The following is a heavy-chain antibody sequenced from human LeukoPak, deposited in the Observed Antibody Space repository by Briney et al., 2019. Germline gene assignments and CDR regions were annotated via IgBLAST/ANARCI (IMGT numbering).Heavy chain of an antibody. CDR3: AAWGYPKRYYYGSGSYPS. D-gene: IGHD3-10*01. CDR2: INDRGGVK. V-gene: IGHV3-23*01. Sequence: GGSLRLSCAASGFTFSSYAMSWVRQAPGKGLEWVSAINDRGGVKFYADSVKGRFTISRDNSKNTLYLQMNSLRAEDTAVYYCAAWGYPKRYYYGSGSYPSWGQGTLVTVSS. J-gene: IGHJ4*02. CDR1: GFTFSSYA.